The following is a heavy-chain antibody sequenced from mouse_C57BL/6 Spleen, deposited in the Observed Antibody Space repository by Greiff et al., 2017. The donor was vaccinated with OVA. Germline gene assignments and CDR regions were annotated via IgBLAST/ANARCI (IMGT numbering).Heavy chain of an antibody. V-gene: IGHV5-17*01. CDR2: ISSGSSTI. Sequence: EVKLVESGGGLVKPGGSLKLSCAASGFTFSDYGMHWVRQAPEKGLEWVAYISSGSSTIYYADTVKGRFTISRDNAKNTLFLHMTSLRSEDTAMYYCAIYDGYSFAYWGQGSLGTVSA. J-gene: IGHJ3*01. D-gene: IGHD2-3*01. CDR3: AIYDGYSFAY. CDR1: GFTFSDYG.